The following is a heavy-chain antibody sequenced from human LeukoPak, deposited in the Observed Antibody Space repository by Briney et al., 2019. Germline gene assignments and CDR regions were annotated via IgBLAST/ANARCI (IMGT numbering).Heavy chain of an antibody. J-gene: IGHJ4*02. CDR1: GFTFSSYA. D-gene: IGHD3-10*01. Sequence: GGSLRLSCAASGFTFSSYAMHWVRQAPGKGLEWVAVIANDGRDKHHADSVKGRFTISRGNSKNTLYLQMNSLRAEDTAVYYCAKDPFLWFGDHNFDYWGQGTLVTVSS. CDR3: AKDPFLWFGDHNFDY. CDR2: IANDGRDK. V-gene: IGHV3-30*18.